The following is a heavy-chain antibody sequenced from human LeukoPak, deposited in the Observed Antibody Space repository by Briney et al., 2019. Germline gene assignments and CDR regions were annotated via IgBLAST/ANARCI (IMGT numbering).Heavy chain of an antibody. CDR3: ARAVTTALDY. D-gene: IGHD4-17*01. CDR2: IKEDGSEK. V-gene: IGHV3-7*01. Sequence: PGGSLRLSCAASGFTVISNYMSWVRQATGKGLEWVANIKEDGSEKKYVDSVKGRFTISRDNAKNSLYLQMNSLRAEDTAVYYCARAVTTALDYWGQGTLVTVSS. CDR1: GFTVISNY. J-gene: IGHJ4*02.